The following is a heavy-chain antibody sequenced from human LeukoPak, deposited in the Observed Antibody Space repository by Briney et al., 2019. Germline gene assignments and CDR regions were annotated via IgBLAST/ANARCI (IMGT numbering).Heavy chain of an antibody. CDR1: GGSISSGGYY. D-gene: IGHD6-13*01. Sequence: PSETLSLTCTVSGGSISSGGYYWSWIRQHPGKGLEWIGYIYYSGSTYYNPSLKSRVTISVDTSKNQFSLKPSSVTAADTAVYYCARYGIAAALNWFDPWGQGTLVTVSS. V-gene: IGHV4-31*03. J-gene: IGHJ5*02. CDR2: IYYSGST. CDR3: ARYGIAAALNWFDP.